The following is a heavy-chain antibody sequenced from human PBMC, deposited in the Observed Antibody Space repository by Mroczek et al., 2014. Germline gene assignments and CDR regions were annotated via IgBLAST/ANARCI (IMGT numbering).Heavy chain of an antibody. CDR3: AREEETAMAGGSFDY. Sequence: QVQLVQSGAEVKKPGSSVKVSCKASGGTFSSYTISWVRQAPGQGLEWMGRIIPILGIANYAQKFQGRVTITADKSTSTAYMELSSLRSEDTAVYYCAREEETAMAGGSFDYWGQGTLVTVSS. CDR1: GGTFSSYT. J-gene: IGHJ4*02. V-gene: IGHV1-69*04. CDR2: IIPILGIA. D-gene: IGHD5-18*01.